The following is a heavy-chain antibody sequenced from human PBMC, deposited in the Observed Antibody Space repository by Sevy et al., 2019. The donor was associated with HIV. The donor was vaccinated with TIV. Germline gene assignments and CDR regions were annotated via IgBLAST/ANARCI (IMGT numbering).Heavy chain of an antibody. D-gene: IGHD3-22*01. CDR3: ATSASVDSSWLDP. CDR1: GSTFSDDY. J-gene: IGHJ5*02. Sequence: ASVKVSCKTSGSTFSDDYVHWVRRAPGAGLEWLGWINSAGANFAEIFQDRLSMTRDASISTAYMELRSLRSDDTATYYCATSASVDSSWLDPWGQGTLVTVSS. CDR2: INSAGA. V-gene: IGHV1-2*02.